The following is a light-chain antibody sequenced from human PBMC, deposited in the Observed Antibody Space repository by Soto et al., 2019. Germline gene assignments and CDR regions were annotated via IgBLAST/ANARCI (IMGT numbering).Light chain of an antibody. CDR1: EGISNF. J-gene: IGKJ2*01. Sequence: IHLTQSPSFLSASVGDRVTITCRASEGISNFLAWYQQKPGKAPELLIYTASTLRSGVPSSFSGSGSGTEFTLTISSLQPEDFATFYCQQLHTYPYTFGQGTRLDI. CDR3: QQLHTYPYT. CDR2: TAS. V-gene: IGKV1-9*01.